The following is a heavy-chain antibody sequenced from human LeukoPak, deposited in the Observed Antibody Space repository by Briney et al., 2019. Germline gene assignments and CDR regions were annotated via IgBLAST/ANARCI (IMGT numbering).Heavy chain of an antibody. CDR2: IYYSGST. CDR1: GGSINNYY. J-gene: IGHJ4*02. Sequence: SETLSLTCTVSGGSINNYYWSWIRQPPGKGLEWIGSIYYSGSTYYNPSFKSRVTISVDTSKNQFSLKLSSVTAADTAVYYCARQPYSSGWYSDYWGQGTLVTVSS. D-gene: IGHD6-19*01. V-gene: IGHV4-59*05. CDR3: ARQPYSSGWYSDY.